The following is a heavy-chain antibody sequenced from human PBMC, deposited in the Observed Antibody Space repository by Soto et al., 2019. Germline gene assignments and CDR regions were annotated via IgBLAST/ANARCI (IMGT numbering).Heavy chain of an antibody. J-gene: IGHJ6*02. CDR2: ISAYNGNT. D-gene: IGHD4-4*01. Sequence: ASVKVSCKASGYTFTSYGISWVRQAPGQGLEWMGWISAYNGNTNYAQKLQGRVTMTTDTSTSTAYMELRGLRSDDTAVYYCARDIAVTNPHYYYYYGMDVWGQGTTVTVSS. CDR3: ARDIAVTNPHYYYYYGMDV. CDR1: GYTFTSYG. V-gene: IGHV1-18*04.